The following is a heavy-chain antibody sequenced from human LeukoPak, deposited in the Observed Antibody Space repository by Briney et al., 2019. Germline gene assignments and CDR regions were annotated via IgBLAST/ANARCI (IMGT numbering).Heavy chain of an antibody. CDR2: INTNTGNP. J-gene: IGHJ5*02. D-gene: IGHD3-10*01. CDR1: GYTFTSYG. CDR3: ARSAITMVRGKINWFDP. V-gene: IGHV7-4-1*02. Sequence: GASVKVSCKASGYTFTSYGISWVRQAPGQGLEWMGWINTNTGNPTYAQGFTGRFVFSLDTSVSTAYLQISSLKAEDTAVYYCARSAITMVRGKINWFDPWGQGTLVTVSS.